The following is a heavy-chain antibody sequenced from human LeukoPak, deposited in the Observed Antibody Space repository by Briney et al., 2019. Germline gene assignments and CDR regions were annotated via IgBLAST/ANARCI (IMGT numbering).Heavy chain of an antibody. CDR1: GYSITSGYC. V-gene: IGHV4-38-2*02. CDR2: IYHSGSS. CDR3: ARDVRFGDLLYKGAPAFDY. D-gene: IGHD3-10*01. Sequence: SETLSLTCTVSGYSITSGYCWGWIRQPPGKGLEWIGSIYHSGSSYYNPSLKSRVTISLDTSKNQFSLKLTSVTAADTAMYYCARDVRFGDLLYKGAPAFDYWGQGTLVTVSS. J-gene: IGHJ4*02.